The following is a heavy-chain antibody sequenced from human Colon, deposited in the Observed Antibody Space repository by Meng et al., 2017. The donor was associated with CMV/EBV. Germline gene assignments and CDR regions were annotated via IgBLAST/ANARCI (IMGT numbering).Heavy chain of an antibody. Sequence: ASVPVSCKASGYIFNHYGLNWVRQAPGQGLEWLGWISGFNGKTYLAQNFQDRLTLTTDTSANTGYMEPRGLTSDDTALYYCSRGSDYSNYVPIDSWGQGTMVTVSS. J-gene: IGHJ4*02. CDR2: ISGFNGKT. CDR1: GYIFNHYG. V-gene: IGHV1-18*01. D-gene: IGHD4-11*01. CDR3: SRGSDYSNYVPIDS.